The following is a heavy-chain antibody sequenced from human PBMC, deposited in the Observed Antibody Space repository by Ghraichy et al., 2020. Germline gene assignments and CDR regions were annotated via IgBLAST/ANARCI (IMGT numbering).Heavy chain of an antibody. J-gene: IGHJ4*02. V-gene: IGHV3-7*01. D-gene: IGHD5/OR15-5a*01. CDR2: ITPDGSGK. CDR3: ARLMDSSTIWDY. CDR1: GFIFSNHW. Sequence: GGLSLSCEASGFIFSNHWMSWVRQAPGKGLEWVASITPDGSGKYYLDSVRGRFTISRDSARTSLYLQMDSLRAEDTALYFCARLMDSSTIWDYWGQGTLVTVSS.